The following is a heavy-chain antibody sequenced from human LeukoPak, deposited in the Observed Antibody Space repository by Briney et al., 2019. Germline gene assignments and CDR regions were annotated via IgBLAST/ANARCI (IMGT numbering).Heavy chain of an antibody. CDR2: IYYSGST. Sequence: SETLSLTCTVSGGSISSSSYYWGWIRRPPGKGLEWIGSIYYSGSTYYNPSLKSRVTISVDTSKNQFSLKLSSVTAADTAVYYCARAVVAAAGVLDYWGQGTLVTVSS. CDR1: GGSISSSSYY. D-gene: IGHD6-13*01. J-gene: IGHJ4*02. CDR3: ARAVVAAAGVLDY. V-gene: IGHV4-39*07.